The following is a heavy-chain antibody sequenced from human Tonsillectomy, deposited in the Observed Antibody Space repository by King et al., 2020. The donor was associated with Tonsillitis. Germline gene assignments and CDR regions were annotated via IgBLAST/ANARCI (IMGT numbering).Heavy chain of an antibody. D-gene: IGHD1-7*01. CDR2: RGPDSGHT. J-gene: IGHJ6*02. CDR3: AGGFLRELIHRDYSYTMDV. Sequence: VQLVQSGAEVQKPGASVNVSCKASGYTFTRFDMRWVRRASGQGMEWMGWRGPDSGHTVYAQRFQGRVTMTRDTSISTTYTELSSLTSEDTAIYYCAGGFLRELIHRDYSYTMDVWGQGTTVTVS. CDR1: GYTFTRFD. V-gene: IGHV1-8*01.